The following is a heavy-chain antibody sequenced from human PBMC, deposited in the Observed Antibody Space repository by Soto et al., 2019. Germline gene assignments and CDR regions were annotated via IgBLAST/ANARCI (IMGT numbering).Heavy chain of an antibody. Sequence: ASVKVSCKASGYTFTSYGISWVRQAPGQGLEWMGWISAYNGNTNYAQKLQGRVTMTTDTSTSTAYMELRSLRSDDTVVYYCARDSGYCSGGSCYSYYFDYWGQGTLVTVSS. J-gene: IGHJ4*02. CDR3: ARDSGYCSGGSCYSYYFDY. D-gene: IGHD2-15*01. CDR1: GYTFTSYG. CDR2: ISAYNGNT. V-gene: IGHV1-18*01.